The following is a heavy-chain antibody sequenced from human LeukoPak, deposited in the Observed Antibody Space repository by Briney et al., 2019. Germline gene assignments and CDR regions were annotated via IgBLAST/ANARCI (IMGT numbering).Heavy chain of an antibody. CDR2: MNPNSGNT. D-gene: IGHD2-15*01. CDR3: GGPGGGEGYDY. CDR1: GYTFTSYD. V-gene: IGHV1-8*01. Sequence: GASVKVSCKASGYTFTSYDINWVRQATGQGLEWMGWMNPNSGNTGYAQKFQGRVTMTRNTSISTAYMELSSLRAEDTAGYNWGGPGGGEGYDYWGQGTLVTVSS. J-gene: IGHJ4*02.